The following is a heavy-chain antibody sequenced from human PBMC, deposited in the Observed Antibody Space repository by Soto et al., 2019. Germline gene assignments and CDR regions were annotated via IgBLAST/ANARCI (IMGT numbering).Heavy chain of an antibody. Sequence: SVQEVFKAYGGPFSSYAISLVRQAPGQGLEWMPGIIPTFGTANYAQKFQGRVTITADESTSTAYMELSSLRSEDTAVYYCARWTHSRVEGRGGGNYYYGMDVWGQGTTVTGSS. D-gene: IGHD3-10*01. CDR2: IIPTFGTA. V-gene: IGHV1-69*13. CDR1: GGPFSSYA. J-gene: IGHJ6*01. CDR3: ARWTHSRVEGRGGGNYYYGMDV.